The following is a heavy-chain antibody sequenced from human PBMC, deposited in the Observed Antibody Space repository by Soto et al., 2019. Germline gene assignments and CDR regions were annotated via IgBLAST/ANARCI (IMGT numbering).Heavy chain of an antibody. D-gene: IGHD6-13*01. V-gene: IGHV3-7*05. Sequence: ESGGGLVQPGGSLRLSCAASGFTFSSYWMTWVRQAPGKGLEWVANIKKDESKKSYLDSVRGRFTISRDNAKNSQYLQMGSLTAEDTALYYCARDVSPGSSSWYFDAFDLWGQGTMVTVSS. CDR2: IKKDESKK. CDR1: GFTFSSYW. J-gene: IGHJ3*01. CDR3: ARDVSPGSSSWYFDAFDL.